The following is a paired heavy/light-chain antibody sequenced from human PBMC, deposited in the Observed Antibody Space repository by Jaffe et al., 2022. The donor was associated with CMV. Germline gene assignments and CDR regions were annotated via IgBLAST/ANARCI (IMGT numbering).Heavy chain of an antibody. CDR1: GYAFTNCA. CDR3: AVETYINACCNFDY. Sequence: QVHIVQSGAEVQKPGASVKVSCKTSGYAFTNCAFHWVRQAPGQRLEWMGWIIAGSGNTKYSQRFQDRVTITRDTAATTVYMELRSLGSEDTAVYYCAVETYINACCNFDYWGQGTLVTVSS. D-gene: IGHD2-15*01. V-gene: IGHV1-3*01. J-gene: IGHJ4*02. CDR2: IIAGSGNT.
Light chain of an antibody. V-gene: IGLV2-14*03. CDR1: NTDVGAYKR. CDR3: SSYTTSPNYV. Sequence: QSALTQPASVSGSPGQSITISCTGTNTDVGAYKRVSWYQQHPGKAPKLIIYDVSDRPSGISSRFSGSKSGNTASLTISGLQAEDEADYYCSSYTTSPNYVFGSGTTVTVL. CDR2: DVS. J-gene: IGLJ1*01.